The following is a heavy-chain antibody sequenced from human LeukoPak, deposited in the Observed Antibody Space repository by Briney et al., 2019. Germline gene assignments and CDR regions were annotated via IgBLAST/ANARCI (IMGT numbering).Heavy chain of an antibody. J-gene: IGHJ5*02. CDR2: ISTSVNP. CDR3: ARVVAAAGNNWFDP. D-gene: IGHD6-13*01. Sequence: PSETLSLTCTVSGGSISSGSYYWNWIRQPAGKGLEWIGRISTSVNPNYNPSLKSRVTISVDTSKNQFSLKLNSVTAADTAVYYCARVVAAAGNNWFDPWGQGTLVTVSS. V-gene: IGHV4-61*02. CDR1: GGSISSGSYY.